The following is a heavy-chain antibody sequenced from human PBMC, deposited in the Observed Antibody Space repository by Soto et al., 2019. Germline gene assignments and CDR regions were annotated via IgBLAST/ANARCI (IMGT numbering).Heavy chain of an antibody. D-gene: IGHD3-16*02. Sequence: GASVKVSCKASGGTFSSYAISWVRQAPGQGLEWMGGIIPIFGTANYAQKFQGRVTITADESTSTAYMELSSLRSEDTAVYYCARGEGGELSYYFDYWGQGTLVTVSS. CDR3: ARGEGGELSYYFDY. J-gene: IGHJ4*02. V-gene: IGHV1-69*13. CDR1: GGTFSSYA. CDR2: IIPIFGTA.